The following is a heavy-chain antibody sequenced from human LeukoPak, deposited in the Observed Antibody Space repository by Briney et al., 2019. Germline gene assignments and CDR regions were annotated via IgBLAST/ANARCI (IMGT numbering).Heavy chain of an antibody. V-gene: IGHV3-53*01. CDR1: GFTVSDNF. Sequence: GGSLRLSCAASGFTVSDNFVSWVRQAPGKGLEWVSTLYTNDATYYEDSVKGRFTISRDSSKNTLYFQMSSVRIEDTAVYYCARDLPGAARGFDYWGQGTLVTVSS. J-gene: IGHJ4*02. D-gene: IGHD7-27*01. CDR2: LYTNDAT. CDR3: ARDLPGAARGFDY.